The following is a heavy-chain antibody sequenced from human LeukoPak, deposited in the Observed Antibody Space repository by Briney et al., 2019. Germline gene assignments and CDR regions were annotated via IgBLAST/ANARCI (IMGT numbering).Heavy chain of an antibody. V-gene: IGHV3-23*01. J-gene: IGHJ4*02. CDR1: GFTFRSYA. D-gene: IGHD5-12*01. Sequence: RGGSLRLSCAASGFTFRSYAMSWVRQAPGKGLEWVSAISGSGGSTYYADSVKGRLTISRNNSKNTLYLQMNSLRAEDTAVYYCAKDSVATVVTLFDYWGQGTLVTVSS. CDR3: AKDSVATVVTLFDY. CDR2: ISGSGGST.